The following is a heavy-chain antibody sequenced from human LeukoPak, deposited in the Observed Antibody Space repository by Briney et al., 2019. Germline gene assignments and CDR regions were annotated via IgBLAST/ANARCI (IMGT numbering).Heavy chain of an antibody. V-gene: IGHV1-18*01. CDR1: GYTFTSYG. D-gene: IGHD3-16*02. Sequence: EASVKVSCKASGYTFTSYGISWVRQAPGQGLEWMGWISAYNGNTNYAQKLQGRVTMTRNTSISTAYMELSSLRSEDTAVYYCVVMITFGGVIVDQDFDYWGQGTLVTVSS. CDR3: VVMITFGGVIVDQDFDY. CDR2: ISAYNGNT. J-gene: IGHJ4*02.